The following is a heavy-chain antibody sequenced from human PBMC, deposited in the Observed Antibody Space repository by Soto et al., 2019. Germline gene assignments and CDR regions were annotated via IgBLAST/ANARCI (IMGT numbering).Heavy chain of an antibody. V-gene: IGHV4-34*01. CDR3: ATSLAAAGQGDY. Sequence: PSETLSLTCAVYGGSFSGYYWSWIRQPPGKGLEWIGEINHSGSTNYNPSLKSRVTISVDTSKNQFSLKLSSVTAADTAVYYCATSLAAAGQGDYWGQGTLVTVSS. CDR1: GGSFSGYY. D-gene: IGHD6-13*01. J-gene: IGHJ4*02. CDR2: INHSGST.